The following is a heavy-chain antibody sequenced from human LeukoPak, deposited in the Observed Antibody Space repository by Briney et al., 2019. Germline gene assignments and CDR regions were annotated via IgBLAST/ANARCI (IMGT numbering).Heavy chain of an antibody. CDR1: GGTFSSYA. Sequence: SVKVSCKASGGTFSSYAISWVRQAPGQGLEWMAGIIPIFGTANYAQKFQGRVTITADESTSTAYMELSSLRSEDTAVYYCARELLWFGELLYPYNWFDPWGQGTLVTVSS. D-gene: IGHD3-10*01. CDR3: ARELLWFGELLYPYNWFDP. V-gene: IGHV1-69*13. CDR2: IIPIFGTA. J-gene: IGHJ5*02.